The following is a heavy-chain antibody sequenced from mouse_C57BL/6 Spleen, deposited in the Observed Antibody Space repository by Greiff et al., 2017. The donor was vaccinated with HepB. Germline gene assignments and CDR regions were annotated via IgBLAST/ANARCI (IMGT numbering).Heavy chain of an antibody. Sequence: EVQVVESGAELVRPGASVKLSCTASGFNIKDDYMHWVKQRPEQGLEWIGWIDPENGDTEYASKFQGKATITADTSSNTAYLQLSSLTSEDTAVYYCTLFSLTTVVGGGYWGQGTTLTVSS. CDR3: TLFSLTTVVGGGY. D-gene: IGHD1-1*01. J-gene: IGHJ2*01. CDR1: GFNIKDDY. V-gene: IGHV14-4*01. CDR2: IDPENGDT.